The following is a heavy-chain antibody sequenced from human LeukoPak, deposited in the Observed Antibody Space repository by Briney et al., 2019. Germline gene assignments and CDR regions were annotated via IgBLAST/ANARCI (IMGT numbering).Heavy chain of an antibody. V-gene: IGHV4-34*01. D-gene: IGHD3-9*01. CDR3: ARGVHYDILTGYYVYYYYYMDV. CDR1: GGSFSGYY. CDR2: INHSGST. Sequence: PSETLSLTCAVYGGSFSGYYWSWIRQPPGKGLEWIGEINHSGSTNYNPSLKSRVTISVDTSTHQFSRKLSSLTAAATAVYYCARGVHYDILTGYYVYYYYYMDVWGKGTTVTVSS. J-gene: IGHJ6*03.